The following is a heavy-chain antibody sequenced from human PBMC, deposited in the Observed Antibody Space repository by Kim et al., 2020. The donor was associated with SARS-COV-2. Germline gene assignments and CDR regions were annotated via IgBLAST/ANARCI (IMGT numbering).Heavy chain of an antibody. D-gene: IGHD3-3*01. V-gene: IGHV3-23*01. CDR3: AEDNSGGDYDFWSGFDY. Sequence: VKGRFTISRDNSKNTLYLQMNSLRAEDTAVYYCAEDNSGGDYDFWSGFDYWGQGTLVTVSS. J-gene: IGHJ4*02.